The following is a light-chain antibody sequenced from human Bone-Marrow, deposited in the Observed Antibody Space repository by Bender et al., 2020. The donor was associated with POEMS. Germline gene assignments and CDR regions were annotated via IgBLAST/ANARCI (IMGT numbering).Light chain of an antibody. CDR3: SSQDSSGDPDVV. J-gene: IGLJ2*01. V-gene: IGLV3-19*01. CDR1: SLRSFY. CDR2: DNN. Sequence: SSEVTQDPAVSVALGQTVRITCQGDSLRSFYASWYQQKPGQAPLLVIFDNNNRPSGIPDRFSGSSSGSTASLTITGAQAEDEADYYCSSQDSSGDPDVVFGGGTKLTVL.